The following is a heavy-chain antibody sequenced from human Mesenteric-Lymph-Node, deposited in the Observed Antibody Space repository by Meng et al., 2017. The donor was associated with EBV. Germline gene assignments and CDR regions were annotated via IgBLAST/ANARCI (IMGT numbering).Heavy chain of an antibody. CDR1: GYSFSSYG. CDR3: ARVNGVAVTDY. J-gene: IGHJ4*02. V-gene: IGHV1-18*01. D-gene: IGHD6-19*01. CDR2: ISGYNGNS. Sequence: QGQLVRSGAEVKKPGVSVKVSCKASGYSFSSYGMSWVRQAPGQGLEWMGRISGYNGNSNLAQRFQDRFTMTIDTSTSTAYLEIRSLRSDDTAVYYCARVNGVAVTDYWGQGTLVTVSS.